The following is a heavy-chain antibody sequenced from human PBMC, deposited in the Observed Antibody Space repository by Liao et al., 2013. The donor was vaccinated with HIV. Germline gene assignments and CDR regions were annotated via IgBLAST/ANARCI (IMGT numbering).Heavy chain of an antibody. CDR3: ARSFRLAGSFDY. J-gene: IGHJ4*02. V-gene: IGHV4-39*07. D-gene: IGHD3-3*02. CDR1: GGSISSSSYY. CDR2: IHYSGST. Sequence: QVQLQESGPGLVKPSETLSLTCTVSGGSISSSSYYWGWIRQPPGKGLEWIGSIHYSGSTNYNPSLKSRVTISVDTSKNQFSLKLSSVTAADTAVYYCARSFRLAGSFDYWGQGTLVTVSS.